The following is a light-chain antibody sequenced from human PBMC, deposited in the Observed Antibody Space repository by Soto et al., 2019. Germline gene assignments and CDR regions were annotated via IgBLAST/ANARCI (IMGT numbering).Light chain of an antibody. CDR2: DAS. Sequence: EIVLTQSPATLSLSPGERATLSCRASQSVSTYLAWYQQKPGQAPRLIIYDASKRATGIPVRFSGSGSGTDFTLTITSLEPEDFGVYYCQQRSNWPPTWTFGQGTKVDIK. V-gene: IGKV3-11*01. CDR1: QSVSTY. J-gene: IGKJ1*01. CDR3: QQRSNWPPTWT.